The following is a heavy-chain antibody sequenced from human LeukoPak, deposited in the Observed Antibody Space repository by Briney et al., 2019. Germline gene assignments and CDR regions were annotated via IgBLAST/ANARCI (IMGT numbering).Heavy chain of an antibody. J-gene: IGHJ5*02. CDR3: ARGGIAARLSYNWFDP. D-gene: IGHD6-6*01. V-gene: IGHV4-34*01. CDR2: INHSGST. Sequence: TSETLSLTCAVDGGSFSGYYWSWIRQPTGKGLEWIREINHSGSTNYNPSLKSRVTISVDTSKNQFSLKLSSVTAADTAVYYCARGGIAARLSYNWFDPWGQGTLVTVSS. CDR1: GGSFSGYY.